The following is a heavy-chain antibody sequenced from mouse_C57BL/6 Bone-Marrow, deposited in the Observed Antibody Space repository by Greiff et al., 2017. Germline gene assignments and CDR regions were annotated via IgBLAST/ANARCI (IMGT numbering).Heavy chain of an antibody. CDR1: EYEFPSHD. J-gene: IGHJ3*01. CDR3: ARDYGSSFPFAY. CDR2: INSDGGST. Sequence: EVKLMESGGGLVQPGESLKLSCESNEYEFPSHDMSWVRKTPEKRLELVAAINSDGGSTYYPDTMERRFIISRDNTKKTLYLQMSSLRSEVTALYYCARDYGSSFPFAYWGQGTLVTVSA. D-gene: IGHD1-1*01. V-gene: IGHV5-2*01.